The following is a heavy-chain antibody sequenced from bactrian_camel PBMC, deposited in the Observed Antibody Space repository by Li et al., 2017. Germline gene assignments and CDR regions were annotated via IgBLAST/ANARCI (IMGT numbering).Heavy chain of an antibody. J-gene: IGHJ6*01. CDR1: GFTFDDHA. Sequence: VQLVESGGGLVQPGGSLRLSCAASGFTFDDHALGWVRHTPGQGLEWVSVINSRGGITYYTDSVKGRFTISKDSAENTLYLQMNSLKPEDTAMYYCAAEASYSGDLFGFWGQGTQVTVS. CDR3: AAEASYSGDLFGF. D-gene: IGHD2*01. CDR2: INSRGGIT. V-gene: IGHV3S36*01.